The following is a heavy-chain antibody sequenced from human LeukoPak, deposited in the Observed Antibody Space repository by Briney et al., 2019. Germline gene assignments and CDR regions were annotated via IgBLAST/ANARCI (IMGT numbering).Heavy chain of an antibody. CDR2: ISGSGGST. Sequence: GGSLRLSCAASGFTFSSYAMSWVRQAPGKGLEWVSAISGSGGSTYYADSVKGRVTISRDNSKNTLYLQMNSLRAEDTAVYYCAKDDIVVVVAATSFDYWGQGTLVTVSS. CDR3: AKDDIVVVVAATSFDY. J-gene: IGHJ4*02. CDR1: GFTFSSYA. D-gene: IGHD2-15*01. V-gene: IGHV3-23*01.